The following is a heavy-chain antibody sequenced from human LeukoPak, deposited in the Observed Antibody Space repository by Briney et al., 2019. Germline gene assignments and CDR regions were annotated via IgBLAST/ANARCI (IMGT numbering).Heavy chain of an antibody. CDR3: ARGVLGWNDYLNRFDP. J-gene: IGHJ5*02. V-gene: IGHV4-59*08. CDR1: GGSISSYY. CDR2: IYYSGST. Sequence: SETLSLTCTVSGGSISSYYWSWIRQPPGKGLEWIGYIYYSGSTNYNPSLKSRVTISVGTSKNQFSLKLSSVTAADTAVYYCARGVLGWNDYLNRFDPWGQGTLVTVSS. D-gene: IGHD2-8*01.